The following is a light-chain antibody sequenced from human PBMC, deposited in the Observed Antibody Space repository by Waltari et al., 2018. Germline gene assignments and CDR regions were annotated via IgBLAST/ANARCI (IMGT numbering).Light chain of an antibody. CDR1: ALPKQY. V-gene: IGLV3-10*01. CDR2: EDI. J-gene: IGLJ3*02. Sequence: SYELTQPPSVSVSPGQTARITCSGDALPKQYAYWYQQKSGQAPVLVIYEDIKRPTGIPERFSGSSSGTTATLTISGAHVDDEADYYCYSTDFSGHDRVFGGGTKLTIL. CDR3: YSTDFSGHDRV.